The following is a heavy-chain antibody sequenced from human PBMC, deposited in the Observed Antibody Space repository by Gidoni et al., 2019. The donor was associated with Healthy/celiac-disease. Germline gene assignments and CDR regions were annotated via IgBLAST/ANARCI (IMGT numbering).Heavy chain of an antibody. CDR2: IYYSGST. J-gene: IGHJ4*02. CDR1: GGSISSSRYY. V-gene: IGHV4-39*01. CDR3: ASIYYDFWSGYSYYFDY. Sequence: QLQLQESGPGLVKPSETLSLTCTVSGGSISSSRYYWGWIRQPPGKGLEWIGSIYYSGSTYYNPSLKSRVTISVDTSKNQFSLKLSSVTAADTAVYYCASIYYDFWSGYSYYFDYWGQGTLVTVSS. D-gene: IGHD3-3*01.